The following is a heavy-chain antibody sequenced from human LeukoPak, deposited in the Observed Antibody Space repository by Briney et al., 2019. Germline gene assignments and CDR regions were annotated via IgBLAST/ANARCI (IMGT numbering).Heavy chain of an antibody. J-gene: IGHJ4*02. CDR3: ARDQDYYYDSSGYSSFDY. V-gene: IGHV1-18*01. D-gene: IGHD3-22*01. Sequence: ASVKVSCKASGYTFTSYGISWVRQAPGQGLEWMGWISAYNGNTNYTQKLQGRVTLTTDTSTSTAYMELRSLRSDDTAVYYCARDQDYYYDSSGYSSFDYWRQGTLVTVSS. CDR1: GYTFTSYG. CDR2: ISAYNGNT.